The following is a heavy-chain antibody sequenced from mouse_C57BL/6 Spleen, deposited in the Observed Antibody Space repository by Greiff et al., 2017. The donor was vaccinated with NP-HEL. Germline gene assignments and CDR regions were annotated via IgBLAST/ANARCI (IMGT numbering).Heavy chain of an antibody. CDR1: GYTFTSYW. J-gene: IGHJ3*01. CDR3: ARIYYDYDGGAWFAY. Sequence: QVQLQQPGAELVRPGSSVKLSCKASGYTFTSYWMHWVKQRPIQGLEWIGNIDPSDSATHYNQKFKDKATLTVDKSSSTAYMQLSSLTSEDSAVYYCARIYYDYDGGAWFAYWGQGTLVTVSA. D-gene: IGHD2-4*01. V-gene: IGHV1-52*01. CDR2: IDPSDSAT.